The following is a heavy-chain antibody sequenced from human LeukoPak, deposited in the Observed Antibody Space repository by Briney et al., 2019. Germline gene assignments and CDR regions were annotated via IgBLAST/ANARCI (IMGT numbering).Heavy chain of an antibody. D-gene: IGHD3-16*01. CDR1: GGSISSGGYY. J-gene: IGHJ3*02. CDR3: ARVPVPVHRSIIMIGKDALDI. V-gene: IGHV4-31*03. CDR2: IYYSGST. Sequence: SETLSLTCTVSGGSISSGGYYWSWIRQHPGKGLEWIGYIYYSGSTYYNPSLKSRVTISVDTSKNQFSLKLSSVTAADTAVYYCARVPVPVHRSIIMIGKDALDIWGQGTMVTVSS.